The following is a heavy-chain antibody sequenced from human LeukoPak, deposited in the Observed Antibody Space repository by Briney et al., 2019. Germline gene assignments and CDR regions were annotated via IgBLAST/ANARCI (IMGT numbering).Heavy chain of an antibody. CDR3: AKGGMASTGLDY. J-gene: IGHJ4*02. CDR2: ISVNGGST. CDR1: GFTFSTNV. Sequence: GGSLRLSCAASGFTFSTNVMTWVRQAPGKGLEWVSNISVNGGSTYYADSVKGRFTISRDNSKNTLCLQMNSLRAEDTAVYYCAKGGMASTGLDYWGQGTLVTVSS. V-gene: IGHV3-23*01. D-gene: IGHD1-1*01.